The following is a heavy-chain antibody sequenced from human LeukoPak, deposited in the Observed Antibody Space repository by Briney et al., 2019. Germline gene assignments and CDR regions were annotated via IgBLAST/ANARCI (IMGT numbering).Heavy chain of an antibody. CDR1: GFTFTDHY. D-gene: IGHD2/OR15-2a*01. J-gene: IGHJ4*02. V-gene: IGHV1-2*02. CDR2: IGPHGTFT. CDR3: VREGEGPLSKDFDY. Sequence: ASVKVSCKSSGFTFTDHYIHWVRQAPGQGLEWMGYIGPHGTFTSSPQEFQGRVTMTRDTSMTTAYMELTRLTSDDTAVYYCVREGEGPLSKDFDYWGQGTLVTVSS.